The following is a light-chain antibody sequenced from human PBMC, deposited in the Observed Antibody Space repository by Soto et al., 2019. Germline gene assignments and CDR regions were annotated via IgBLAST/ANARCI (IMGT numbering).Light chain of an antibody. CDR3: SSYAGSNTPDV. J-gene: IGLJ1*01. V-gene: IGLV2-8*01. CDR1: SSDVGGYNY. Sequence: QSALTQPPSASGSPGQSVTISCTGTSSDVGGYNYVSWYQQHPGKAPKLIIFEVSKRPSGVPDRFSGSKSGNTASLTVSGLQAEDEADYYCSSYAGSNTPDVFGTGTQLTVL. CDR2: EVS.